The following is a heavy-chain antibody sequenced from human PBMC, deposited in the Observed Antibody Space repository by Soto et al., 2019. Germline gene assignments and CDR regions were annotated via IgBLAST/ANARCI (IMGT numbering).Heavy chain of an antibody. Sequence: SETLSLTCAVYGGSFSGYYWSWIRQPPGKGLEWIGEINHSGSTNYNPSLKSRVTISVDTSKNQFSLKLSSVTAADTAVYYCASTLYYYDSSGRDYWGQGTLVTVSS. CDR1: GGSFSGYY. CDR2: INHSGST. CDR3: ASTLYYYDSSGRDY. D-gene: IGHD3-22*01. J-gene: IGHJ4*02. V-gene: IGHV4-34*01.